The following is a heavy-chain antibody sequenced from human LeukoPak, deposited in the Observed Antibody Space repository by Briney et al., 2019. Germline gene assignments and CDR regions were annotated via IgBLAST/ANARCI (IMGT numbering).Heavy chain of an antibody. CDR1: GYTFTSYG. CDR3: AVFRTPIDY. Sequence: ASVKVSCKASGYTFTSYGISWVRQAPGQGLEWMGWISAYNGNTNYAQKLQGRVTMTTDASTTTAYMELRSLISDDTAVYYCAVFRTPIDYWGQGTLVTVSS. D-gene: IGHD3-3*01. V-gene: IGHV1-18*01. CDR2: ISAYNGNT. J-gene: IGHJ4*02.